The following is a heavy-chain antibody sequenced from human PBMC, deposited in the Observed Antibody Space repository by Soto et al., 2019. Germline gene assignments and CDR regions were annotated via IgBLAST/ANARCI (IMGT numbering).Heavy chain of an antibody. CDR1: GGSLSSYY. CDR3: AREGYNFGPFDY. Sequence: SETLSLTCAVSGGSLSSYYWSWIRRPPGMGLEWIASISYSGTTNYNSSLKSRVTISIDTSKNQFSLKLNSVTAADTAVYYCAREGYNFGPFDYWGQGALVTVSS. D-gene: IGHD5-18*01. J-gene: IGHJ4*02. V-gene: IGHV4-59*01. CDR2: ISYSGTT.